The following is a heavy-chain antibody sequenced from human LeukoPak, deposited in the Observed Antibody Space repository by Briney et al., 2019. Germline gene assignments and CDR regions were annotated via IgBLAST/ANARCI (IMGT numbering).Heavy chain of an antibody. J-gene: IGHJ4*02. CDR3: ARAGSGTYYRGFDY. CDR1: GYSISSGYY. Sequence: SETLSLTCTVSGYSISSGYYWGWIRQPPGRGLEWIGSVSQSGKTFYNPSLKSRVTLSLDTSKNQFSLRLTSVTAADTAVYYCARAGSGTYYRGFDYWGQGTLVTVSS. CDR2: VSQSGKT. D-gene: IGHD3-10*01. V-gene: IGHV4-38-2*02.